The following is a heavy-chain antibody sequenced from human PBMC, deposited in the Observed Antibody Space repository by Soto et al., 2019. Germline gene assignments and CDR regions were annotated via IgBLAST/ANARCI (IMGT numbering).Heavy chain of an antibody. CDR3: ARGLRYADYWTGPLDN. CDR1: GCIFSIYS. V-gene: IGHV3-23*01. D-gene: IGHD3-3*01. J-gene: IGHJ4*02. Sequence: VGSLRLPFAASGCIFSIYSMSWVRQAPGKGLEWVSAISGSGGSTYYADSVKGRFTISRDNSKNTLYLQVNSLRDEDTAVYYCARGLRYADYWTGPLDNWGQGILVTVSS. CDR2: ISGSGGST.